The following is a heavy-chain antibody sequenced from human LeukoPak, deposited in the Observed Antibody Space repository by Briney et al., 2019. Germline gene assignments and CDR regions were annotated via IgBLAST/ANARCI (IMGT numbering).Heavy chain of an antibody. CDR1: GFTFSNYA. Sequence: QSGGSLRLSCAASGFTFSNYAMSWVRQAPGKGLEWVSAISGSGGSSKYYADSVKGRFTISRDNSRDTLSVQINSLRAEDTAVYYCAKLQSVVIPAAMLGFDYWDQGILVTVSS. V-gene: IGHV3-23*01. D-gene: IGHD2-2*01. CDR3: AKLQSVVIPAAMLGFDY. CDR2: ISGSGGSSK. J-gene: IGHJ4*02.